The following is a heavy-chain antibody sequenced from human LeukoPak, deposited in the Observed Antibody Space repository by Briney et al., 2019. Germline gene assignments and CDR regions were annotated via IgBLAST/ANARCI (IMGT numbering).Heavy chain of an antibody. CDR3: ARGRITMVRGVIIPPDY. J-gene: IGHJ4*02. CDR2: INPNSAGT. CDR1: GYTFTGYY. V-gene: IGHV1-2*02. D-gene: IGHD3-10*01. Sequence: ASVKVSCKASGYTFTGYYMHWVRQAPGQGLEWMGWINPNSAGTNYAQKFQGRVTMTRDTPISTAYMELSRLRSDDTAVYYCARGRITMVRGVIIPPDYWGQGTLVTVSS.